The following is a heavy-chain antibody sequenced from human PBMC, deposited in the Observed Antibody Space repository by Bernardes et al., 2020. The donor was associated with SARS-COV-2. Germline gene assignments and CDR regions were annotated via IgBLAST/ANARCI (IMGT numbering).Heavy chain of an antibody. CDR2: IYVNSNT. V-gene: IGHV3-53*01. D-gene: IGHD3-16*01. CDR1: ELPVESNY. CDR3: TRGGPRSVMDY. J-gene: IGHJ4*02. Sequence: GGSLSLSCAASELPVESNYMSWVRETPGQGREGVAVIYVNSNTQYADSVKDRFTISRDNSKNTLYLQMSSLRAEDTAVYYCTRGGPRSVMDYWGQGTLVTVSS.